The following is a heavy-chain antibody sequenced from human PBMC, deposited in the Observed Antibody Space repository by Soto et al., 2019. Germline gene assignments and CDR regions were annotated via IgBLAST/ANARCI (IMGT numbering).Heavy chain of an antibody. CDR1: GFTFSSYA. CDR2: ISGSGGST. D-gene: IGHD4-17*01. Sequence: QSGGSLRLSCAASGFTFSSYAMSWVRQAPGKGLEWVSAISGSGGSTYYADSVKGRFTISRDNSKNTLYLQMNSLRAEDTAVYYCAKDPHYGDYASDYWGQGTLVTVSS. J-gene: IGHJ4*02. CDR3: AKDPHYGDYASDY. V-gene: IGHV3-23*01.